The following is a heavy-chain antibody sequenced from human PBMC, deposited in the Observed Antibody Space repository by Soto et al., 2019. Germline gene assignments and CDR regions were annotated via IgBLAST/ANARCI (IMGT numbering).Heavy chain of an antibody. D-gene: IGHD6-13*01. J-gene: IGHJ6*02. Sequence: SSETLSLTCTVSGGSISSYYCSWVRQPPGKGLEWIGYIYYSGSTNYNPSLKSRVTISVDTSKNQFSLKLSSVTAADTAVYYCARDRIAAAGTYYYYGMDVWGQGTTVTVSS. CDR2: IYYSGST. V-gene: IGHV4-59*01. CDR3: ARDRIAAAGTYYYYGMDV. CDR1: GGSISSYY.